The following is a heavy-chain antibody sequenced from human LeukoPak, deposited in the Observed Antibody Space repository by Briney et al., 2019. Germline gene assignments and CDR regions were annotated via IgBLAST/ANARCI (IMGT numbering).Heavy chain of an antibody. CDR2: TYYRSTWYN. J-gene: IGHJ5*02. Sequence: SQTISLTCAISGDSVSSNSVTWNWIRQSPSRGLEWLGRTYYRSTWYNDYAVSVRGRITVNPDTSKNQFSLHLNSVTPEDTAVYYCARRLTQYDCFDPWGQEILVTVSS. D-gene: IGHD2-2*01. CDR3: ARRLTQYDCFDP. CDR1: GDSVSSNSVT. V-gene: IGHV6-1*01.